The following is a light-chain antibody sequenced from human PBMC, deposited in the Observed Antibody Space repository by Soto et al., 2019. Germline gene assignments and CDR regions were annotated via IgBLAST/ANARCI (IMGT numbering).Light chain of an antibody. CDR1: QGISNH. CDR2: DVS. J-gene: IGKJ4*01. Sequence: DIEMTQSPPSVSASVGDRVTITCRASQGISNHLAWFQLKPGQAPKSLIYDVSSMASGVPARFSGSVSGTDFTLTISSLQPEDFATYYCQQYHNYPVTFGGGTKVEIK. V-gene: IGKV1-16*01. CDR3: QQYHNYPVT.